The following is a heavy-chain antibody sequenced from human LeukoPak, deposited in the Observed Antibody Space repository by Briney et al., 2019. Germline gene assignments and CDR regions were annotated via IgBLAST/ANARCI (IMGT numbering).Heavy chain of an antibody. D-gene: IGHD1-14*01. CDR1: GFTFSTYW. CDR3: TKDSHRRSDY. Sequence: GGSLRLSCAASGFTFSTYWMTWVRQAPGKGLEWVASIKEDGSATFYVDSVKGRFSISRDNAKYSLYLRMNSLRAEDTAVYYCTKDSHRRSDYWGQGTLLTVSS. J-gene: IGHJ4*02. V-gene: IGHV3-7*01. CDR2: IKEDGSAT.